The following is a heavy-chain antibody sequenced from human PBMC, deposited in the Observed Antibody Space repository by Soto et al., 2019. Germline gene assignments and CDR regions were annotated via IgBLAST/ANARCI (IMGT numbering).Heavy chain of an antibody. V-gene: IGHV4-30-4*01. J-gene: IGHJ6*02. CDR2: IYYSGST. D-gene: IGHD3-10*01. CDR3: ARGHYPYYYGMDV. CDR1: GGSTSSGDYY. Sequence: PSETLSLTCTVSGGSTSSGDYYWSWIRQPPGKGLEWIGYIYYSGSTYYNPSLKSRVTISVDTSKNQFSLKLSSVTAADTAVYYCARGHYPYYYGMDVWGQGTTVTVSS.